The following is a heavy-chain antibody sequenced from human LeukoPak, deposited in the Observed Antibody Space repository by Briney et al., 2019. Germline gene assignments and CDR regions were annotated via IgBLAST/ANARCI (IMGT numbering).Heavy chain of an antibody. CDR3: ARFPSYFTMVRGVISAIDY. CDR2: IYYSGST. Sequence: PSGTLSLTCAVSGGSISSSSYYWGWIRQPPGKGLEWIGSIYYSGSTYYNPSLKSRVTISVDTSKNQFSLKLSSVTAADTAVYYCARFPSYFTMVRGVISAIDYWGQGTLVTVSS. CDR1: GGSISSSSYY. D-gene: IGHD3-10*01. J-gene: IGHJ4*02. V-gene: IGHV4-39*07.